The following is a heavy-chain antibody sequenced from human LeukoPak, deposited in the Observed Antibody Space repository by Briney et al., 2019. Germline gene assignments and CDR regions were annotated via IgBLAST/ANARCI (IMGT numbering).Heavy chain of an antibody. Sequence: PGGSLRLSCAVSGFTVSAHYMSWVRQAPGKGLEWVAVIWYDGSNKYYADSVKGRFTISGDNSKNTLYLQMNSLRAEDTAVYYCARVQDYSNYLGTDYWGQGTLVTVSS. D-gene: IGHD4-11*01. CDR1: GFTVSAHY. CDR3: ARVQDYSNYLGTDY. J-gene: IGHJ4*02. CDR2: IWYDGSNK. V-gene: IGHV3-33*08.